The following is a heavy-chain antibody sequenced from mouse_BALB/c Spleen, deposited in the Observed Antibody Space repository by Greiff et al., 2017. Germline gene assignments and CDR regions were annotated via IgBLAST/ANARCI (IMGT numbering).Heavy chain of an antibody. Sequence: EVHLVESGGGLVKLGGSLKLSCAASGFTFSSYYMSWVRQTPEKRLELVAAINSNGGSTYYPDTVKGRSTISRDNAKNTLYLQMSSLKSEDTALYYCASHRYDWYFDVWGAGTTVTVSS. D-gene: IGHD2-14*01. CDR3: ASHRYDWYFDV. V-gene: IGHV5-6-2*01. CDR1: GFTFSSYY. CDR2: INSNGGST. J-gene: IGHJ1*01.